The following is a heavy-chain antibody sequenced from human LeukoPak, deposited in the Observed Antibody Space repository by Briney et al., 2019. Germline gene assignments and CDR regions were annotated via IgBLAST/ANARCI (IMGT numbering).Heavy chain of an antibody. D-gene: IGHD6-6*01. CDR2: ISAYNGNT. CDR3: ARDRRSTAARPWSGAKGWFDP. V-gene: IGHV1-18*01. CDR1: GYTFTSYG. J-gene: IGHJ5*02. Sequence: ASVKVSCKASGYTFTSYGISWVRQAPGQGLEWMGWISAYNGNTNYAQKLQGRVTMTTDTSTSTAYMELRSLRSDDTAVYYCARDRRSTAARPWSGAKGWFDPWGQGTLVTVSS.